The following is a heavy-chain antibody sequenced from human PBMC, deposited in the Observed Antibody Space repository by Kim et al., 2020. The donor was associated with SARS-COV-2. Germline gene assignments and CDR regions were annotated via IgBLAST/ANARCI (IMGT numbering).Heavy chain of an antibody. CDR3: ARQRLEGIVVVVAATIDY. D-gene: IGHD2-15*01. CDR1: GGSISSSSYY. J-gene: IGHJ4*02. CDR2: IYYSGST. Sequence: SETLSLTCTVSGGSISSSSYYWGWIRQPPGKGLEWIGSIYYSGSTYYNPSLKSRVTISVDTSKNQFSLKLSSVTAADTAVYYCARQRLEGIVVVVAATIDYWGQGTLVTVSS. V-gene: IGHV4-39*01.